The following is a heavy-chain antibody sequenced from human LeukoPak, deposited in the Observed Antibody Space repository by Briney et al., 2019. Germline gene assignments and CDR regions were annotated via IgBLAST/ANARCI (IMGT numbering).Heavy chain of an antibody. Sequence: PGRSLRLSCAASGFTFSSYGMHWVRQAPGKGLEWVASIKEDGNEKSYVDSVKGRFTISRDNVKNSLSLQMNSLRPEDTAVYYCARRYTSSWYSSGYFDYWGQGTLVTVSS. CDR3: ARRYTSSWYSSGYFDY. J-gene: IGHJ4*02. CDR2: IKEDGNEK. V-gene: IGHV3-7*01. CDR1: GFTFSSYG. D-gene: IGHD6-13*01.